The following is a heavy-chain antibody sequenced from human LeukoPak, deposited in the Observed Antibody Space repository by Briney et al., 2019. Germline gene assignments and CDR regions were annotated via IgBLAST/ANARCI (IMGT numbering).Heavy chain of an antibody. V-gene: IGHV3-74*01. J-gene: IGHJ5*02. Sequence: GGSLRLSCAASGFTFSSYWMHWVRQAPGMGLVWVSRINSDGSSTSYADSVKGRFTISRDNAKNTLYLQMNSLRAEDTAVYYCAREGSRYCSGGSCYTNWFDPWGQGTLVTVSS. D-gene: IGHD2-15*01. CDR3: AREGSRYCSGGSCYTNWFDP. CDR1: GFTFSSYW. CDR2: INSDGSST.